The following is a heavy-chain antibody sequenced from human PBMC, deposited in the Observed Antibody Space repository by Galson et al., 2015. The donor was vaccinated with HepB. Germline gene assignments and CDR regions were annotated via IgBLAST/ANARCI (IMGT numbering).Heavy chain of an antibody. D-gene: IGHD4-17*01. Sequence: LRLSCAASGFTFSDYYMSWIRQAPGKGLEWLSYISSSTIYTNYADAVKGRFTISRDNVKNSMYLQMNSLRAEDTAVYYCARVADSDYGDHAHFDSWGLGTLVTVSS. J-gene: IGHJ4*02. CDR1: GFTFSDYY. V-gene: IGHV3-11*06. CDR2: ISSSTIYT. CDR3: ARVADSDYGDHAHFDS.